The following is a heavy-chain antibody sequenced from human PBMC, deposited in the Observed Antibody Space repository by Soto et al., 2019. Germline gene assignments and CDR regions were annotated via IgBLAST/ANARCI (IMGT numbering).Heavy chain of an antibody. CDR3: ARDYYDSSGYYYGYNWFDP. V-gene: IGHV4-31*03. CDR2: IYYSGST. CDR1: GGSISSGGYC. J-gene: IGHJ5*02. D-gene: IGHD3-22*01. Sequence: PSETLSLTCTVSGGSISSGGYCWSWIRQHPGKGLEWIGYIYYSGSTYYNPSLKSRVTISVDTSKNQFSLKLSSVTAADTAVYYCARDYYDSSGYYYGYNWFDPWGQGTLFTVS.